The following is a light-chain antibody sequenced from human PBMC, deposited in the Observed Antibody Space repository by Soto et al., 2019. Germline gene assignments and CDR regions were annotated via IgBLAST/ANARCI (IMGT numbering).Light chain of an antibody. J-gene: IGKJ2*01. CDR2: DVS. Sequence: EIVLTQSPATLSLSPGERATLSCRASQSVSSYLAWYQQKPGQAPRLLIYDVSTRATGIPARFSGSGSGTDFTLTISSLAPEDFAVYYCQQRSDWPLMYTFGQGTKLEIK. V-gene: IGKV3-11*01. CDR1: QSVSSY. CDR3: QQRSDWPLMYT.